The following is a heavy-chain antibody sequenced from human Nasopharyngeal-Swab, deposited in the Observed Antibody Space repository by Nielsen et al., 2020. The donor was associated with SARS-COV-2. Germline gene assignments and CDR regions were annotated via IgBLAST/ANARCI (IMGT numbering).Heavy chain of an antibody. D-gene: IGHD3-16*02. CDR1: GGSFSVYY. J-gene: IGHJ3*02. V-gene: IGHV4-34*01. CDR3: ARGRPWGYVWGTYRNDAFDI. Sequence: GSLRLSCAVYGGSFSVYYWSWIRQPPGKGLEWIGEINHSGSTNYSPSLKSRVTISVDTSKNQVSLKLSSVTAADTAVYYCARGRPWGYVWGTYRNDAFDIWGQGTMVTVSS. CDR2: INHSGST.